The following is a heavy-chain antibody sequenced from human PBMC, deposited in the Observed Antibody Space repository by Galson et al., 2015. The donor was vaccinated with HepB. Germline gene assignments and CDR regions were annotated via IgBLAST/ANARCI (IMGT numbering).Heavy chain of an antibody. J-gene: IGHJ6*02. Sequence: SVKVSCKASGFTVTNYGINWVRQAPGQGLEWMGWISANNGNTNYARKLQGRVTMTTDTSTSTLYMELRSLRSDDTAVYYCARAHSSGYYGMDVWGQGTTVTVSS. CDR1: GFTVTNYG. CDR2: ISANNGNT. CDR3: ARAHSSGYYGMDV. D-gene: IGHD6-19*01. V-gene: IGHV1-18*04.